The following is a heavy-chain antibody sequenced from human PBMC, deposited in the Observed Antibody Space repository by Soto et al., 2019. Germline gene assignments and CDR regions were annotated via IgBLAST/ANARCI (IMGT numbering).Heavy chain of an antibody. CDR3: VGGQYYFDY. J-gene: IGHJ4*02. Sequence: QVLLVESGGGVVQPGRSLRLSCAASGFPVTTYGMHWVRECPGKGLEWVAVISYDGSKTYYADSVKGRFNISRDNSKNTLYLQMNSLKTEDTALYYCVGGQYYFDYRGQGTLVTVSS. V-gene: IGHV3-30*03. CDR2: ISYDGSKT. CDR1: GFPVTTYG. D-gene: IGHD3-10*01.